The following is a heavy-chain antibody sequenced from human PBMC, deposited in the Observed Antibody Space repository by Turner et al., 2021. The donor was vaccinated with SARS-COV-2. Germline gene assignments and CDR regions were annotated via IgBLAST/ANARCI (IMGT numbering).Heavy chain of an antibody. CDR2: ISAYNGYT. CDR1: GYTFTSYG. CDR3: ARAYGSGSYGHYYGMDV. J-gene: IGHJ6*02. Sequence: QVQLVQSGAEVKKPGASLKVSCKASGYTFTSYGISLVRQAPGQGLEWMGWISAYNGYTNYAQKLQGRVTMTTDTSTSTAYMELRSLRADDTAVYYCARAYGSGSYGHYYGMDVWGQGTTVTVSS. D-gene: IGHD3-10*01. V-gene: IGHV1-18*01.